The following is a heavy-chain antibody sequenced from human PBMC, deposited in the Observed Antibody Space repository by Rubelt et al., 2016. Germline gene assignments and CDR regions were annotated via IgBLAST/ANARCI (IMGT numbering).Heavy chain of an antibody. Sequence: QVQLQQWGAGLLKPSETLSLTCAVYGGSFSGYYWSWIRQPPGKGLEWIGEINHSGSTNYNPSLKSRVTISVDTSKNQLSLRLSSGTAGDTAGYYCAGGCRGGTGYSSINLDYWGQGTRVTVSS. CDR1: GGSFSGYY. V-gene: IGHV4-34*01. CDR2: INHSGST. D-gene: IGHD6-13*01. CDR3: AGGCRGGTGYSSINLDY. J-gene: IGHJ4*02.